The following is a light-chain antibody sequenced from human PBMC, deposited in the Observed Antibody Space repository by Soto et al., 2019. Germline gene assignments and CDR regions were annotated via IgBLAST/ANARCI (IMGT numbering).Light chain of an antibody. J-gene: IGKJ1*01. Sequence: DIQMTQSPSTLSASVGDRVTITCRASQSITIWLAWYQQKPGKAPKLLIFDASSLERGGPSRFSGIGSGTEFALTICSLQPDDFASSYCQHYNGYSWTFGQGPKVEIK. V-gene: IGKV1-5*01. CDR1: QSITIW. CDR3: QHYNGYSWT. CDR2: DAS.